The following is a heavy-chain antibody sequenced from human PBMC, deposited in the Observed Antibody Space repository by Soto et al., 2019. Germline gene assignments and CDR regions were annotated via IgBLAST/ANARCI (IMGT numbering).Heavy chain of an antibody. D-gene: IGHD2-21*01. CDR1: GFTVSSNY. Sequence: PGGSLRLSCAASGFTVSSNYMSWVRQAPGKGLEWIGSIYYSGSTYYNPSLKSRVTISVDTSKNQFSLKLTSVTAADTAVYYCARDKIPGLFDYWGQGTLVTVSS. CDR3: ARDKIPGLFDY. J-gene: IGHJ4*02. CDR2: IYYSGST. V-gene: IGHV4-59*05.